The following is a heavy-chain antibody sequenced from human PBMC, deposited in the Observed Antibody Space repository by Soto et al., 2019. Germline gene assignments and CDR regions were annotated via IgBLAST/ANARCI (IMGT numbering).Heavy chain of an antibody. D-gene: IGHD2-2*02. J-gene: IGHJ5*02. CDR3: ARQVPAAIRLGWFDH. CDR1: GGSISRSTYY. Sequence: PSETLSLTCTVSGGSISRSTYYWGWIRQPPGKGLEWIGSIYYSGSTYYRPSLKSRVTISVDTSKNQFSLKLSSVTAADTAVHFCARQVPAAIRLGWFDHWGQGTLVTVSS. V-gene: IGHV4-39*01. CDR2: IYYSGST.